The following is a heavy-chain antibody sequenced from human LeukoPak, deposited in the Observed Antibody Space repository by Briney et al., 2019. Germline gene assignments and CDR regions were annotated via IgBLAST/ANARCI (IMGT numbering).Heavy chain of an antibody. CDR3: AADKLGIGNWYFDL. CDR1: GFTFTSSA. CDR2: IVVGSGNT. V-gene: IGHV1-58*02. D-gene: IGHD7-27*01. Sequence: SVKVSCKASGFTFTSSAMQWVRQARGQRLEWIGWIVVGSGNTNYAQKFQERVTITRDMSTSTAYMELSSLRSEDTAVYYCAADKLGIGNWYFDLWGRGTLVTVSS. J-gene: IGHJ2*01.